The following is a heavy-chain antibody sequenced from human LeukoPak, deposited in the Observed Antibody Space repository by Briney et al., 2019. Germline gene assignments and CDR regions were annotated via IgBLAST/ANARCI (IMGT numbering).Heavy chain of an antibody. D-gene: IGHD3-22*01. CDR3: ARGWNYDSSGYYYLAY. Sequence: ASVKVSCKASGYIFTSQYIHWVRQAPGQGLEWMGIINPSGGSTSYAEKFQGRVTMTRDTSTSTFYMELSSLRSEDSAVYYCARGWNYDSSGYYYLAYWGQGTLVIVSS. CDR2: INPSGGST. CDR1: GYIFTSQY. J-gene: IGHJ4*02. V-gene: IGHV1-46*01.